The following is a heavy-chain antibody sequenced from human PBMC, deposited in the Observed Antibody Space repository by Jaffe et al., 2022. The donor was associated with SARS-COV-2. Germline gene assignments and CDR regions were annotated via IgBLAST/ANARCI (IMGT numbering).Heavy chain of an antibody. D-gene: IGHD1-26*01. CDR2: IYYSGST. V-gene: IGHV4-39*01. CDR1: GGSISSSSYY. Sequence: QLQLQESGPGLVKPSETLSLTCTVSGGSISSSSYYWGWIRQPPGRGLEWIGNIYYSGSTYYNPSLKSRVTISVDTSKNQFSLKLSSVTAAETAVYYCARQGGSPSFFDSWGQGTLVTVSS. CDR3: ARQGGSPSFFDS. J-gene: IGHJ4*02.